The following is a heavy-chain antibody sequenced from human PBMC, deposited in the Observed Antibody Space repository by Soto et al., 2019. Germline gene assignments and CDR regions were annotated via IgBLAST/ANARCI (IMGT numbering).Heavy chain of an antibody. CDR1: GFTFSSYA. CDR3: VYYYDSSGYPLDAFDI. J-gene: IGHJ3*02. V-gene: IGHV3-23*01. D-gene: IGHD3-22*01. CDR2: ISGSGGST. Sequence: PGGSLRLSCAASGFTFSSYAMSWVRQAPGKGLEWVSAISGSGGSTYYADSVKGRFTISRDNSKNTLYLQMNSLRAEDTAVYYCVYYYDSSGYPLDAFDIWGQGTMVTVSS.